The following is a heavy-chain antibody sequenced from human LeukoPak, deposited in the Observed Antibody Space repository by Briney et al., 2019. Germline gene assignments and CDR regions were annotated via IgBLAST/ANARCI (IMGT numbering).Heavy chain of an antibody. CDR3: ARDLAIFGVVINFDY. Sequence: GGSLRLSCAASGFTVSSNYMSWVRQAPGKGLEWGSVIYSGGSTYYADSVKGRFTISRDNSKNTLYLQMNSLRAEDTAVYYCARDLAIFGVVINFDYWGQGTLVTVSS. CDR2: IYSGGST. D-gene: IGHD3-3*01. CDR1: GFTVSSNY. J-gene: IGHJ4*02. V-gene: IGHV3-66*02.